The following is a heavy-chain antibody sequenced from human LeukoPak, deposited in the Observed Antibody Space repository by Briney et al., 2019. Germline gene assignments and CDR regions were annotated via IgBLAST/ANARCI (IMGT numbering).Heavy chain of an antibody. Sequence: PGGSLRLSCVGSGFIFTTYTTDWVRQAPGKGLEWVALILHDGSDTNYAESVKGRFTISRDNSRSTVHLQMNNLRPEDTAVYYCVRDGMAGTPNAFDMWGQGTVVTVSS. V-gene: IGHV3-30*04. CDR3: VRDGMAGTPNAFDM. CDR1: GFIFTTYT. D-gene: IGHD6-19*01. CDR2: ILHDGSDT. J-gene: IGHJ3*02.